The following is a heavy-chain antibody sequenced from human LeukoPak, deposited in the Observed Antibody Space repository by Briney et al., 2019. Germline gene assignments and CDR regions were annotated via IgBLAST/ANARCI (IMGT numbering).Heavy chain of an antibody. V-gene: IGHV3-7*03. CDR3: ARRAGDYSHPYDY. Sequence: GGSLRLSCVASAFTFSSYWMSWVRQAPGKGLEWVTNKKQDGSEKYYVDSVKGRFTISRDNAQNSLYLQMNSLRVEDTAMYYCARRAGDYSHPYDYWGQGTLVTVSS. J-gene: IGHJ4*02. CDR1: AFTFSSYW. D-gene: IGHD3-22*01. CDR2: KKQDGSEK.